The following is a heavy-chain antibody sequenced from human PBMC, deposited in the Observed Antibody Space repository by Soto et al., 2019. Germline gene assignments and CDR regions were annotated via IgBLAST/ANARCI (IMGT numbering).Heavy chain of an antibody. D-gene: IGHD6-13*01. CDR1: GYSFTSYW. CDR2: IYPGDSDT. Sequence: PGESLKISCKGSGYSFTSYWIGRVRQMPGKGLEWMGIIYPGDSDTRYSPSFQGQVTISADKSISTAYLQWSSLKASDTAMYYCARTAAAGKYYYGTDVWGQGTTVTVSS. V-gene: IGHV5-51*01. CDR3: ARTAAAGKYYYGTDV. J-gene: IGHJ6*02.